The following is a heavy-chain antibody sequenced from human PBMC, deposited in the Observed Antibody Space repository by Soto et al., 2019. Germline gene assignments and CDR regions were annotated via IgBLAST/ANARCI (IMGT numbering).Heavy chain of an antibody. J-gene: IGHJ6*02. CDR1: GLTFSSYW. CDR3: ARIASTGRGWDV. CDR2: IKQDGSEK. D-gene: IGHD6-13*01. V-gene: IGHV3-7*01. Sequence: EVQLVESGGGLVQPGGSLRLSCADSGLTFSSYWMSWVRQAPVKGLEWVGNIKQDGSEKYYVDSVKCRFTISRDNAKITLYLQMNRSRAEDTAVYYCARIASTGRGWDVWGQGTTVVVSS.